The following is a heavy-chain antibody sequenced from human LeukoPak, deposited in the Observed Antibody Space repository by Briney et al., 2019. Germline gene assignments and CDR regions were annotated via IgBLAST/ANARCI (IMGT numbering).Heavy chain of an antibody. D-gene: IGHD5-24*01. V-gene: IGHV1-69*13. CDR1: GGTFSSYA. J-gene: IGHJ4*02. CDR3: AKDGYNYFDY. Sequence: ASVKVSCKASGGTFSSYAISWVRQAPGQGLEWMGGIIPIFGTANYAQKFQGRVTITADESTSTAYMELSSLRSEDTAVYYCAKDGYNYFDYWGQGTLVTVSS. CDR2: IIPIFGTA.